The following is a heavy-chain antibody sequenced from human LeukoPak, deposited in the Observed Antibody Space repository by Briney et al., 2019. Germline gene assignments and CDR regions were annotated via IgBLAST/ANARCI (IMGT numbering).Heavy chain of an antibody. CDR1: GYTFTTYA. CDR3: ARDPIGSRWPYYFDY. CDR2: INAGNGNT. J-gene: IGHJ4*02. Sequence: ASVKVSCKASGYTFTTYAMHWVRQAPGQRLEWMGWINAGNGNTKYSQKFHARVTITRDTSASTAYMEVSSLRSEDTAVYYCARDPIGSRWPYYFDYWGQGTLVTVSS. D-gene: IGHD6-13*01. V-gene: IGHV1-3*01.